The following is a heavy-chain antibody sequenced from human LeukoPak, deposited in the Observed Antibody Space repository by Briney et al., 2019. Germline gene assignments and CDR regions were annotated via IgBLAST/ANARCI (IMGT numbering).Heavy chain of an antibody. D-gene: IGHD3-16*01. J-gene: IGHJ5*02. Sequence: ASAKVSCKTSGYPFSSYYMHWVRQAPGQGLEWMGIFEPISGTKRVAEKFQGRVNMTRDTATSTVYMELSRLRPEDTAMYYCARDKEEVAHYDWFDPWGQGAQVTVPS. CDR1: GYPFSSYY. CDR3: ARDKEEVAHYDWFDP. V-gene: IGHV1-46*01. CDR2: FEPISGTK.